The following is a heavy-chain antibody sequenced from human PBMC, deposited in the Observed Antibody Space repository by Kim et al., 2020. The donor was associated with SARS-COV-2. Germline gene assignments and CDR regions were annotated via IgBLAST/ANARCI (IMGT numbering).Heavy chain of an antibody. V-gene: IGHV4-59*01. CDR1: GGSISSYY. D-gene: IGHD6-13*01. CDR3: ASLISASGAGYQLDY. Sequence: SETLSLTCTVSGGSISSYYWNWVRQPPGKGLEWIGYIFHSGSTNYNPSLKSRVIISVDTSKSQVSLKLNSVTAADTAVYYCASLISASGAGYQLDYWGQGTLITVSS. J-gene: IGHJ4*02. CDR2: IFHSGST.